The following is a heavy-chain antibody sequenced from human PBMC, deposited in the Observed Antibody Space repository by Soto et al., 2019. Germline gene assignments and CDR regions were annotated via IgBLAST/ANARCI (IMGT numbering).Heavy chain of an antibody. D-gene: IGHD6-13*01. V-gene: IGHV3-21*01. J-gene: IGHJ4*02. CDR2: ISSSSSYI. CDR3: ARTPGIAAAGYLDN. CDR1: GFTFSSYS. Sequence: PGGSLRLSCAASGFTFSSYSMNWVRQAPGKGLEWVSSISSSSSYIYYAASVKGRFTISRDNAKNSLYLQMNSLRAEDTAVYYCARTPGIAAAGYLDNWGQGTQVTVSS.